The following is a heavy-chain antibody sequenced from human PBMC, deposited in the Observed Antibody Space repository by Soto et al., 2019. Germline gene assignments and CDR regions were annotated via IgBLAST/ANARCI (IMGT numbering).Heavy chain of an antibody. CDR2: ISGSGGST. Sequence: PGGSLRLSCAASGFTFSSYSMNWVRRAPGKGLEWVSTISGSGGSTYYADSVKGRFTISRDNSKNTLYLQMNSLRAEDTAVYYCAKDQGSSWYEIDYWGQGTLVTVSS. V-gene: IGHV3-23*01. J-gene: IGHJ4*02. D-gene: IGHD6-13*01. CDR1: GFTFSSYS. CDR3: AKDQGSSWYEIDY.